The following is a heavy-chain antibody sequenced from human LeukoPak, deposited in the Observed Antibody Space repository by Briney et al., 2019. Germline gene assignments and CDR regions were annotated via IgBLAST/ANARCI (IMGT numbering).Heavy chain of an antibody. CDR2: ISYDGSNK. J-gene: IGHJ4*02. D-gene: IGHD3-22*01. V-gene: IGHV3-30*04. Sequence: GRSLRFSCAASGFTFSSYAMHWVRQAPGKGLEWVAVISYDGSNKYYADSVKGRFTISRDNSKNTLYLQMNSLRAEDTAVYYCAREEEDYYDSSGYSYYFDYWGQGTLVTVSS. CDR1: GFTFSSYA. CDR3: AREEEDYYDSSGYSYYFDY.